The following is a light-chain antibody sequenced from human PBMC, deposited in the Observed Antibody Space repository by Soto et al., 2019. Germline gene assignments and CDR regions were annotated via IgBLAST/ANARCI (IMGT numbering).Light chain of an antibody. J-gene: IGLJ3*02. CDR2: RND. CDR1: SSNIGSNY. V-gene: IGLV1-47*01. CDR3: AAWDDRLSAVV. Sequence: QSVLTQPPSASGTPGQRVTISCSGSSSNIGSNYVYWYQHFPGSAPKLLIYRNDQRPSGVPDRFSGSKSGTSASLAISGPRSEDEADYYGAAWDDRLSAVVFGAGTKVTVL.